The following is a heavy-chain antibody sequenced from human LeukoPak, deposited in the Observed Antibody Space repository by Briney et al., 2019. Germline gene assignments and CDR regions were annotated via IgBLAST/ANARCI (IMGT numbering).Heavy chain of an antibody. V-gene: IGHV4-38-2*02. J-gene: IGHJ3*02. Sequence: SETLSLTCTVSGYSISSGYYWGWIRQPPGKGLEWIGSIYHSGSTYYNSSLKSRVTISVDTSKNQFSLKLSSVTAADTAVYYCARYDSSGYYSDAFDIWGQGTMVTVSS. CDR2: IYHSGST. D-gene: IGHD3-22*01. CDR3: ARYDSSGYYSDAFDI. CDR1: GYSISSGYY.